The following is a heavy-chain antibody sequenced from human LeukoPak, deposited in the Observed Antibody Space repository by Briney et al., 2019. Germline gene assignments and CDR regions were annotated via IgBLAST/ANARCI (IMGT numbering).Heavy chain of an antibody. CDR1: SASISSSY. Sequence: PSETLSLTCSVSSASISSSYWSWIRQPPGKGLEWIGYISYSGSTNYNPSLKSRVTISVDTSKNQVSLKLSSVTAADTAVYYCARGSRDGYNYVDYFDYWGQGTLVTVSS. V-gene: IGHV4-59*01. D-gene: IGHD5-24*01. CDR2: ISYSGST. CDR3: ARGSRDGYNYVDYFDY. J-gene: IGHJ4*02.